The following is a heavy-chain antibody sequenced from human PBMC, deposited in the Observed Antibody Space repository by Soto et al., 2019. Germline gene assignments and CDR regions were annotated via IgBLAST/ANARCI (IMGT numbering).Heavy chain of an antibody. J-gene: IGHJ4*02. CDR1: GYTFTSYG. V-gene: IGHV1-18*04. D-gene: IGHD3-22*01. CDR3: ARAFVGNYDSSGYYYRPDY. Sequence: ASVKVSCKASGYTFTSYGISWVRQAPGQGLDWMGWISAYNGNTNYAQKLQGRVTMTTDTSTSTAYMELRSLRSDDTAVYYCARAFVGNYDSSGYYYRPDYWGQGTLVTVSS. CDR2: ISAYNGNT.